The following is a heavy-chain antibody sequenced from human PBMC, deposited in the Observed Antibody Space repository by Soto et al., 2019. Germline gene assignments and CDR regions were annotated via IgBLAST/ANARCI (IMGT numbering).Heavy chain of an antibody. CDR3: ARSFRGITMLSTIDFDY. CDR1: GGSISSYY. J-gene: IGHJ4*02. D-gene: IGHD3-10*01. CDR2: IYYSGST. V-gene: IGHV4-59*01. Sequence: SETLSLTCTVSGGSISSYYWSWIRQPPGKGLEWIGYIYYSGSTNYNPSLKSRVTISVDTSKNQFSLKLSSVTAADTAVYYCARSFRGITMLSTIDFDYWGQGKMVTVS.